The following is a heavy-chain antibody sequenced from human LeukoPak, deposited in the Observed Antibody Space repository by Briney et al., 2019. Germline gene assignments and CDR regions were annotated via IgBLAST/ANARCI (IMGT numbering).Heavy chain of an antibody. Sequence: ASVKVSCKASGYTFTSYDINWVRQATGQGLEWMGWMNPNSGNTGYAQKFQGRVTMTRNTSISTTYMELSSLRSEDTAVYYCARGLIVVVPAAIIKSPYYYYMDVWGKGTTVTVSS. CDR2: MNPNSGNT. CDR3: ARGLIVVVPAAIIKSPYYYYMDV. CDR1: GYTFTSYD. D-gene: IGHD2-2*01. J-gene: IGHJ6*03. V-gene: IGHV1-8*01.